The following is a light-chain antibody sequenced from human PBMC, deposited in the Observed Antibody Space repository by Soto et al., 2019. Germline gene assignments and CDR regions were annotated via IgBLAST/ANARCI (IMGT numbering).Light chain of an antibody. CDR3: QQYNNWPPT. J-gene: IGKJ1*01. Sequence: EIVMTKSPATLSVSPGGRATLSCRASQSIRTNLAWYQQKPGQAPRLLIYGASTRATGIPARFSDSGSGTEFTLTISSLQSEDFAVYYCQQYNNWPPTFGQGTKVDIK. CDR1: QSIRTN. CDR2: GAS. V-gene: IGKV3-15*01.